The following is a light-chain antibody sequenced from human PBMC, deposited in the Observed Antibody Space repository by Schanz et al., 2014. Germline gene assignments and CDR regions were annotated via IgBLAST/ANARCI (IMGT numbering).Light chain of an antibody. V-gene: IGKV3-11*01. J-gene: IGKJ1*01. CDR2: DAS. CDR3: QQANSFPWT. Sequence: EIVLTQSPGTLSLSPGESATLSCRASQGVSSNLAWYQQKPGQAPRLLIYDASNRATGIPARFSGSGSGTDFTLTISSLEPEDFATYYCQQANSFPWTFGQGTKVEIK. CDR1: QGVSSN.